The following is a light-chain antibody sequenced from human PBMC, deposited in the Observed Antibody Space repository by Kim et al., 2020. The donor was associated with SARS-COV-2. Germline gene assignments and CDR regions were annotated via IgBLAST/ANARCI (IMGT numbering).Light chain of an antibody. J-gene: IGKJ4*01. V-gene: IGKV3-20*01. Sequence: APGERATLTDTASQSVSYNYLAWYQQKPGQAPRLLIHTASKRATGIPNRISASGSGTDFILTITTLEPEDFAVYYCQQYGISPLTFGGGTKVDIK. CDR2: TAS. CDR1: QSVSYNY. CDR3: QQYGISPLT.